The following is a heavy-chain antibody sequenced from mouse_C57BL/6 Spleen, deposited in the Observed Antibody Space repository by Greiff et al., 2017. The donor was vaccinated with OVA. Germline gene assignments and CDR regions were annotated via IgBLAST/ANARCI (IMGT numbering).Heavy chain of an antibody. CDR1: GYTFTGYW. CDR3: ASALDSSGARHY. D-gene: IGHD3-2*02. V-gene: IGHV1-9*01. J-gene: IGHJ4*01. CDR2: ILPGSGGT. Sequence: VKLQQSGAELMKPGASVKLSCKATGYTFTGYWIEWVKQRPGHGLEWIGEILPGSGGTNYNEKFKGKATFTADTSYNTAYMQLSSLTTDDSAIYYCASALDSSGARHYWGQGPSVTVSS.